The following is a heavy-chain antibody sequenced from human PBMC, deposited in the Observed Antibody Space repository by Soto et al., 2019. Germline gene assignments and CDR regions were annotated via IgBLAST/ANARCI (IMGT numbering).Heavy chain of an antibody. J-gene: IGHJ3*02. Sequence: GGSLRLSCAASGFTFSSYSMNWVRQAPGKGLEWVSYISSSSSTIYYADSVKGRFTISRDNAKNSLYLQMNSLRAEDTAVYYCARDPDAWELHDAFDIWGQGTMVTVSS. D-gene: IGHD1-26*01. V-gene: IGHV3-48*04. CDR2: ISSSSSTI. CDR1: GFTFSSYS. CDR3: ARDPDAWELHDAFDI.